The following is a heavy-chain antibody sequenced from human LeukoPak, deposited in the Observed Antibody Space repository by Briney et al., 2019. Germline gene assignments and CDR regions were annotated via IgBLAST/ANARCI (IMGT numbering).Heavy chain of an antibody. CDR3: ARGNLRFDY. CDR2: ISSSSSSI. J-gene: IGHJ4*02. D-gene: IGHD1-14*01. Sequence: GGSLRLSCAASGFTFSSYSMNWVRQAPGKGLEWVSYISSSSSSIYYADSVKGRFTNSRDNAKNSLYLQMNSLRAEDTAVYYCARGNLRFDYWGQGTLVTVSS. CDR1: GFTFSSYS. V-gene: IGHV3-48*01.